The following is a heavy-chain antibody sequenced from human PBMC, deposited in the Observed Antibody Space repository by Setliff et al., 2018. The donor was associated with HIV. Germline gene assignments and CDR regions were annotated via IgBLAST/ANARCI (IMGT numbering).Heavy chain of an antibody. D-gene: IGHD3-16*01. Sequence: PSETLSLTCSVSHYSISSGYYWGWFRQPPGKGLEYIGSIYQSGSTYYSPFFKSRVSMSIDTTKDQFSLRLKALTASDTAVYYCARLDTIMLYTDCWGQGTLVT. CDR2: IYQSGST. J-gene: IGHJ4*02. V-gene: IGHV4-38-2*02. CDR3: ARLDTIMLYTDC. CDR1: HYSISSGYY.